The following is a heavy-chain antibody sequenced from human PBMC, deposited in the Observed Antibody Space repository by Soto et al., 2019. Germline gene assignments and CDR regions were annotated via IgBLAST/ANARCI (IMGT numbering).Heavy chain of an antibody. J-gene: IGHJ6*02. CDR1: GGSISSSSYY. CDR2: IYYSGST. D-gene: IGHD3-3*01. V-gene: IGHV4-39*01. CDR3: ARRGGEQEWPDYGMDV. Sequence: PSETLSLTCTVSGGSISSSSYYWGWIRQPPGKGLEWIGSIYYSGSTYYNPSLKSRVTISVDTSKNQFSLKLSSVTAADTAVYYCARRGGEQEWPDYGMDVWGQGTTVTVSS.